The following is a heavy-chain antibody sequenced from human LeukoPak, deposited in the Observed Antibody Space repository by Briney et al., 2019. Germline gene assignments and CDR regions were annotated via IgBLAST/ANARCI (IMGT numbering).Heavy chain of an antibody. CDR2: ISGSGGST. J-gene: IGHJ6*02. CDR3: ATPNDSSGYFDAYYGMDV. D-gene: IGHD3-22*01. CDR1: GFTFSSYA. V-gene: IGHV3-23*01. Sequence: GGSLRLSCAASGFTFSSYAMSWVRQAPGKGLEWVSAISGSGGSTYYADSVKGRFTISRDNSKNTLYLQMNSLRAEDTAVYYCATPNDSSGYFDAYYGMDVWGQGTMVTVSS.